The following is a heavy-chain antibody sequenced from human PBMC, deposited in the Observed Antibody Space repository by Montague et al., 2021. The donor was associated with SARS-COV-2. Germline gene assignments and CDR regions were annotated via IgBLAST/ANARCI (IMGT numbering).Heavy chain of an antibody. Sequence: TLSLTCTVSGGSISSGSYYWTWIRQPAGKGLEWIGRIYTSGSANYNASLKSRVTISLDTSKNQFSLKLSSVTAADTAVYYCARGRYSSSWYGTKYYFDYWGQGTLVTVSS. V-gene: IGHV4-61*02. CDR2: IYTSGSA. CDR3: ARGRYSSSWYGTKYYFDY. J-gene: IGHJ4*02. D-gene: IGHD6-13*01. CDR1: GGSISSGSYY.